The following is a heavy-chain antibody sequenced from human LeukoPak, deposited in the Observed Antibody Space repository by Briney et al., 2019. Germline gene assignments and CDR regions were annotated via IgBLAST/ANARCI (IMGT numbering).Heavy chain of an antibody. CDR3: AKHKSSGWFYFDS. J-gene: IGHJ4*02. D-gene: IGHD6-13*01. CDR2: ILAADETT. Sequence: GGSLRLSCVASGFTFRQYAITWVRQSPGKGLQWVSSILAADETTYYAGSVKGRFTISRDNSENTLYLQMNSLMVEDTAVYYCAKHKSSGWFYFDSWGRGTLVTVST. CDR1: GFTFRQYA. V-gene: IGHV3-23*01.